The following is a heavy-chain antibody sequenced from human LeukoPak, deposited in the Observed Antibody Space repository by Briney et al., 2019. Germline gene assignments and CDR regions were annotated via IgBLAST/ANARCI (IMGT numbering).Heavy chain of an antibody. CDR2: IYISGSS. J-gene: IGHJ6*02. CDR3: ARHPPPNSASVYQYYGMDV. CDR1: GGSINSSDYH. D-gene: IGHD1-26*01. V-gene: IGHV4-39*01. Sequence: PSETLSLTCTVSGGSINSSDYHWAWIRQPPGKGLEWVGSIYISGSSYRNASLQSRVTISVDTSKNQFSLKLSSVTAADTAVYYCARHPPPNSASVYQYYGMDVWGQGTTVTVSS.